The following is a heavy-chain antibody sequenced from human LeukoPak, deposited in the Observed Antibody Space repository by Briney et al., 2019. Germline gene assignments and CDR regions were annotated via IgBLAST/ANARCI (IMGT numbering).Heavy chain of an antibody. CDR3: ARGRVGATPLFDY. V-gene: IGHV4-4*02. Sequence: SGTLSLTCAVSGGSLSSSNWWSWVRQPPGKGLEWIGEIYHSGSTNYNPSLKSRVTISVDKSKDQFSLKLSSVTAADTAVYYCARGRVGATPLFDYWGQGTLVTVSS. CDR1: GGSLSSSNW. CDR2: IYHSGST. J-gene: IGHJ4*02. D-gene: IGHD1-26*01.